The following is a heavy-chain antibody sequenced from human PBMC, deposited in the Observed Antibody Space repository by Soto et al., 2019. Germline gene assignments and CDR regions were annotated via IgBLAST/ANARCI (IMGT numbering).Heavy chain of an antibody. CDR1: GFTFSSYA. D-gene: IGHD6-19*01. CDR2: ISYDGSNK. Sequence: QGQLVESGGGVVQPGRSLRLSCAASGFTFSSYAMHWVRQAPGKGLEWVAVISYDGSNKYYADSVKGRFTISRDNSKNTLYLQMNSLRAEDTAVYYCARGKHGYSSGWYNDYWGQGTLVTVSS. J-gene: IGHJ4*02. CDR3: ARGKHGYSSGWYNDY. V-gene: IGHV3-30-3*01.